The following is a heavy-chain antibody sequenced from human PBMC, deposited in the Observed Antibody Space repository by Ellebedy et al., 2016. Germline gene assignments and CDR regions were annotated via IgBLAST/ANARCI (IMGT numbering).Heavy chain of an antibody. CDR2: ISGSGGDT. CDR3: ARGHTTSSGIY. CDR1: GFTFSSYA. D-gene: IGHD1-14*01. Sequence: GGSLRLSCAASGFTFSSYAMSWVRQAPGKGLEWVSAISGSGGDTYYADSVKGRFTISRDNTQNSLFLQMGSLRAEDTAVYFCARGHTTSSGIYWGQGTLVAVSS. V-gene: IGHV3-23*01. J-gene: IGHJ4*02.